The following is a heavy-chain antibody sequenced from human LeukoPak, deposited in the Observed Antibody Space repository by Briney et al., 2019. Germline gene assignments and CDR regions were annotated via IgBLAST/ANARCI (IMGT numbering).Heavy chain of an antibody. J-gene: IGHJ4*02. CDR1: GGTFSSYA. CDR3: ARQRDYYDSSGSTHYFDY. CDR2: IIPIFGTA. V-gene: IGHV1-69*05. Sequence: SVKVSCKASGGTFSSYAISWVRQAPGQGLGWMGGIIPIFGTANYAQKFQGRVTITTDESTSTVYMELSSLRSEDTAVYYCARQRDYYDSSGSTHYFDYWGQGTLVTVSS. D-gene: IGHD3-22*01.